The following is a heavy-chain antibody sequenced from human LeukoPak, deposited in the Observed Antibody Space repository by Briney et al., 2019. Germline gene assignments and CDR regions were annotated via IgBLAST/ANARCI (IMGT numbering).Heavy chain of an antibody. J-gene: IGHJ3*02. CDR2: IWYDGSNK. D-gene: IGHD2-2*01. V-gene: IGHV3-33*01. CDR1: GFTFSSYG. Sequence: PGGSPRLSCAASGFTFSSYGMHWVRQAPGKGLEWVAVIWYDGSNKYYADSVKGRFTISRDNSKNTLYLQMNSLRAEDTAVYYCARDSGYCSSTSCNGAFDIWGQGTMVTVSS. CDR3: ARDSGYCSSTSCNGAFDI.